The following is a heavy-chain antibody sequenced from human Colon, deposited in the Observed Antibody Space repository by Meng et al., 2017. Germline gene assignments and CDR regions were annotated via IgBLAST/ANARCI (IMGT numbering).Heavy chain of an antibody. J-gene: IGHJ6*02. CDR2: IFHTGST. D-gene: IGHD3-10*01. V-gene: IGHV4-4*02. Sequence: SETLSPTCAVSGDSITGTNWWSWVRQPPGKGLEWIVEIFHTGSTNYNPSLKSRVTILVDKPKNEFSLNLSSVTAADTAVYYCARGFRGPLTYYYYGLDVWGHGTTVTVSS. CDR1: GDSITGTNW. CDR3: ARGFRGPLTYYYYGLDV.